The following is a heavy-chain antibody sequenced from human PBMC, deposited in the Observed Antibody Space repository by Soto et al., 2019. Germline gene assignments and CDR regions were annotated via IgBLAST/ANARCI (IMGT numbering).Heavy chain of an antibody. V-gene: IGHV4-59*01. CDR2: VYHTGAT. CDR1: GASISSSY. CDR3: ARGGNRYSNVASGVGGFDY. J-gene: IGHJ4*02. Sequence: LSLTCTVSGASISSSYWSWIRQSPERGLEWIAYVYHTGATNYNPSLKSRVTISLDTSKGQFSLNLTSLTTADTAVYFCARGGNRYSNVASGVGGFDYWGQGSLVTVSS. D-gene: IGHD5-12*01.